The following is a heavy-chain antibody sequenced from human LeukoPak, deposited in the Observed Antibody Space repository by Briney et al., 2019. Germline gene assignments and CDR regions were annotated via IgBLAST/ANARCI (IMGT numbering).Heavy chain of an antibody. CDR1: GYTFTSYG. D-gene: IGHD2-2*01. J-gene: IGHJ3*02. CDR3: ARLRGVVPAATSDDAFDI. Sequence: ASVKVSCKASGYTFTSYGISWVRQAPGQGLEWMGWISAYNGNTNYAQKLQGRVTMTTDTSTSTAYMELRSLRSDDTAVYYCARLRGVVPAATSDDAFDIWGQGTMVTVSS. CDR2: ISAYNGNT. V-gene: IGHV1-18*01.